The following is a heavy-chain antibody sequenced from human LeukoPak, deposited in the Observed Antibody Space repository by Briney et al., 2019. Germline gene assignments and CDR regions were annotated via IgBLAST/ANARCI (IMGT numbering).Heavy chain of an antibody. D-gene: IGHD6-13*01. CDR3: AKNPGVAAGAGIDY. J-gene: IGHJ4*02. Sequence: GGSLRLSCAASGFSFSSCAMSWVRQPPGKGLGWVSAISGSGGSTYYADSVKGRFTISRDDSKNTLYLQMNSLRAEAAAVYYCAKNPGVAAGAGIDYWGQGTPVTVSS. V-gene: IGHV3-23*01. CDR2: ISGSGGST. CDR1: GFSFSSCA.